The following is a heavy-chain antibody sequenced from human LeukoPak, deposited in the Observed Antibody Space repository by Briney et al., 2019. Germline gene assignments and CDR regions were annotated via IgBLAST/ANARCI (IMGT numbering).Heavy chain of an antibody. CDR2: IYYSGST. J-gene: IGHJ4*02. D-gene: IGHD3-16*02. V-gene: IGHV4-31*03. Sequence: SETLSLTCTVSGGSISSGGYYWSWIRQHPGKGLEWIGYIYYSGSTYYNPSLESRVTISVDTSKNQVSLKVSSVTAADTAVYYCARARIMITFGGVIVRQNFDYWGQGTLVTVSS. CDR3: ARARIMITFGGVIVRQNFDY. CDR1: GGSISSGGYY.